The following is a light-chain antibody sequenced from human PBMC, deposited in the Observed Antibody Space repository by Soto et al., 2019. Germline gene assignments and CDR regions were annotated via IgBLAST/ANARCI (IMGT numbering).Light chain of an antibody. J-gene: IGLJ2*01. CDR3: AAWDDSLNGPV. Sequence: QSVLTQPPSASGTPGQRVTISCSGSSSNIGSYIVNWYQQLPGTAPKLLIYSDNLRPSGVPDRFSGSKSGTSASLAISGLQSEDEADYYCAAWDDSLNGPVFGGGTKLTVL. CDR1: SSNIGSYI. V-gene: IGLV1-44*01. CDR2: SDN.